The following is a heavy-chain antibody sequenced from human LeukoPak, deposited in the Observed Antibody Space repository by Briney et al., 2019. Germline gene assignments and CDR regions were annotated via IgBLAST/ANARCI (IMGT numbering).Heavy chain of an antibody. CDR2: IKQDGSEK. D-gene: IGHD5-12*01. J-gene: IGHJ4*02. Sequence: SGGSLRLSCAASGFIFSTYWMSWVRQAPGKGLEWVANIKQDGSEKYYVDSVKGRFTISRDNAKNSLYLQVNSLRAEDTAVYYCARDGMATINSWGQGTVVTVSS. CDR1: GFIFSTYW. CDR3: ARDGMATINS. V-gene: IGHV3-7*03.